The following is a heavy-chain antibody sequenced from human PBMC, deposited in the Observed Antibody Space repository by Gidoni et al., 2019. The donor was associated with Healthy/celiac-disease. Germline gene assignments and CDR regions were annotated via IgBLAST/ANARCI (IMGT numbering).Heavy chain of an antibody. CDR2: ISGSGVRT. CDR3: AKAGSPRPSGGYNFDY. CDR1: GCTFSGYA. Sequence: EVHLLESGGGLVQPGGSLRLSCAASGCTFSGYAMSLVRQAPGQGLEWVSTISGSGVRTYYADSVKGRFTFSRDNSKNTLYLQMNSLRAEDTAIYFCAKAGSPRPSGGYNFDYWGQGTLVTVSS. J-gene: IGHJ4*02. D-gene: IGHD2-15*01. V-gene: IGHV3-23*01.